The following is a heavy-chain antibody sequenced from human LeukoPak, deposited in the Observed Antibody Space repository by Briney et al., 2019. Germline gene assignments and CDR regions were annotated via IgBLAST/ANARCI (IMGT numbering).Heavy chain of an antibody. CDR2: IIPIFGTA. CDR1: GGTFSSYA. V-gene: IGHV1-69*05. D-gene: IGHD3-10*01. J-gene: IGHJ3*02. CDR3: ARDFFGSDASLFDI. Sequence: SVKVSCKASGGTFSSYAISWVRQAPGQGLELMGGIIPIFGTANYAQKFQGRVTITTDESTSTGYMELSSLRSEDTAVYYCARDFFGSDASLFDIWGQGTMVTVSS.